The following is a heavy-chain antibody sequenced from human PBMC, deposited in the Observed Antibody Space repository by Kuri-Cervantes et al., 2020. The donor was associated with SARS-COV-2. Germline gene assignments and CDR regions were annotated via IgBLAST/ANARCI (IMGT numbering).Heavy chain of an antibody. J-gene: IGHJ6*02. D-gene: IGHD3-3*01. V-gene: IGHV3-30-3*01. CDR1: GFTFSSYA. CDR2: ISYDGSNK. CDR3: ARGGYDFWSGYYGEDYYYYYGMDV. Sequence: LSLTCAASGFTFSSYAMHWVRQAPGKGLEWVAVISYDGSNKYYADSVKGRFTISRDNSKNTLYLQMNSLRAEDTAVYYCARGGYDFWSGYYGEDYYYYYGMDVWGQGTTVTVSS.